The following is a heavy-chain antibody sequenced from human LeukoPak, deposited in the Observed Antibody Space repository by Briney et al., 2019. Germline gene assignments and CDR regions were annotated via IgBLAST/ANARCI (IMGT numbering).Heavy chain of an antibody. CDR2: ISYDGSNK. CDR1: GFPFSSYG. J-gene: IGHJ4*02. CDR3: AKSTTVTTQQRGYFDY. D-gene: IGHD4-11*01. Sequence: GGYLRLSCAASGFPFSSYGMHWVRQAPGTGLEWVAVISYDGSNKYFADSVKGRFTISRDNPKNTLYLQMNSLRAEDTAVYYCAKSTTVTTQQRGYFDYWGQGTLVTVSS. V-gene: IGHV3-30*18.